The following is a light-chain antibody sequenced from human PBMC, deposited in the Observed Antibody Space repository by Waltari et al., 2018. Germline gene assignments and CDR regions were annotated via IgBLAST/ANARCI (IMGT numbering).Light chain of an antibody. CDR3: QQTYITPPHS. V-gene: IGKV1-39*01. Sequence: DIQMTQSPSSLSASVGARVTITCRASHAIGTYLNWYQHKPGKAPKPLIYSASTLQSGVPPRFSGSGSGTDYTLTIFDLQPEDFATYYCQQTYITPPHSFGQGTKLEI. CDR1: HAIGTY. CDR2: SAS. J-gene: IGKJ2*03.